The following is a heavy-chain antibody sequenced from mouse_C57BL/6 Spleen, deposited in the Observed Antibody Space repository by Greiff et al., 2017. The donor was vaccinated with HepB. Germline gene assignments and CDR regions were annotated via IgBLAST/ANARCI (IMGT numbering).Heavy chain of an antibody. D-gene: IGHD2-4*01. Sequence: DVKLQESGPGLVKPSQSLSLTCSVTGYSITSGYYWNWIRQFPGNKLEWMGYISYDGSNNYNPSLKNRISITRDTSKNQFFLKLNSVTTEDTATYYCAREGNYDGYAMDYWGQGTSVTVSS. J-gene: IGHJ4*01. CDR2: ISYDGSN. CDR3: AREGNYDGYAMDY. V-gene: IGHV3-6*01. CDR1: GYSITSGYY.